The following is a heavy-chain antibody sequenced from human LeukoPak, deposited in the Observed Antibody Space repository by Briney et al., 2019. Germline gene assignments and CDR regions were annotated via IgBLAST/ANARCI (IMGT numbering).Heavy chain of an antibody. J-gene: IGHJ4*02. D-gene: IGHD3-3*01. Sequence: ASVKVSCKASGYTFTGYYMHWVRQAPGQGLEWMGWINPNSGGTNYAQKFQGRVTMTRDTSISTAYMVLSRLRSDDTAVYYCARGVWSGYGYFDYWGQGTLVTVSS. CDR1: GYTFTGYY. CDR2: INPNSGGT. CDR3: ARGVWSGYGYFDY. V-gene: IGHV1-2*02.